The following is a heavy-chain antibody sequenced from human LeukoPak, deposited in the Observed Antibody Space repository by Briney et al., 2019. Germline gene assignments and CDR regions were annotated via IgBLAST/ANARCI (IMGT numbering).Heavy chain of an antibody. Sequence: PGGSLRLSCAASGFTFSSYGMHWVRQAPGKGLEWVAVISYDGSNKYYADSVKGRFTISRDNSKNTLYLQMNSLRAEDTAVYYCAKSTVTIGLVRSYYFDYWGQGTLVTVSS. CDR3: AKSTVTIGLVRSYYFDY. J-gene: IGHJ4*02. CDR1: GFTFSSYG. CDR2: ISYDGSNK. V-gene: IGHV3-30*18. D-gene: IGHD4-17*01.